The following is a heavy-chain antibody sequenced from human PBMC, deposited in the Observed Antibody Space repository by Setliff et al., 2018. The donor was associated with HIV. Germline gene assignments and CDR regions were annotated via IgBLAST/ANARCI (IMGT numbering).Heavy chain of an antibody. CDR3: ARKATTYYYFYYLDV. CDR2: INHGGIT. Sequence: PSETLSLTCTVSGASISTYYWSWIRQPPGKGLEWIGEINHGGITNYNPSLKSRVTISVDMSKNQYSLKLSSVTAADTAVYYCARKATTYYYFYYLDVWGKGTTVTVS. D-gene: IGHD1-1*01. J-gene: IGHJ6*03. CDR1: GASISTYY. V-gene: IGHV4-34*01.